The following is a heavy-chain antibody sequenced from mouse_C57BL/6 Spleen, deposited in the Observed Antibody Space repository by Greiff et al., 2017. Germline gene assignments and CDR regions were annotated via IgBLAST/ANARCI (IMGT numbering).Heavy chain of an antibody. CDR1: GFTFSSYA. CDR3: ARDQEGEDYFGY. V-gene: IGHV5-4*01. D-gene: IGHD3-2*02. J-gene: IGHJ2*01. Sequence: EVQVVESGGGLVKPGGSLKLSCAASGFTFSSYAMSWVRQTPEKRLEWVATISDGGSYTYYPDNVKGRFTISRDNAKNNLYLQMSHLKSEDTAMYYCARDQEGEDYFGYWGQGTTLTVSS. CDR2: ISDGGSYT.